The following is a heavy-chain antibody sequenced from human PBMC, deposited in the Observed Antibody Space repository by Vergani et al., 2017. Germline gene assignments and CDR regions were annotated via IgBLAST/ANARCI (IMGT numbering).Heavy chain of an antibody. CDR3: AGDTPYYNVGRGYWNAFDI. J-gene: IGHJ3*02. D-gene: IGHD3-3*01. Sequence: EVQLVESGGGLVKPGGSLRLSCAASGFTFSSYSMNWVRQAPGKGLEWVSSISSSSSYIYYADSVKGRFTISRDNAKNSLYLQMNSLRAEDTAVYYCAGDTPYYNVGRGYWNAFDIWGQGTMVTVSS. CDR1: GFTFSSYS. V-gene: IGHV3-21*01. CDR2: ISSSSSYI.